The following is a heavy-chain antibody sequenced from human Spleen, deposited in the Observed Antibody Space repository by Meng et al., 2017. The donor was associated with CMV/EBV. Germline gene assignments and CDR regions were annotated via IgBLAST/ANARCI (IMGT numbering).Heavy chain of an antibody. CDR2: IKQDGSEK. CDR3: ARAPAVAGRYYFDY. J-gene: IGHJ4*02. D-gene: IGHD6-13*01. CDR1: GFTFSSYS. Sequence: GGSLRLSCAASGFTFSSYSMNWVRQAPGKGLEWVANIKQDGSEKNYVDSVKGRFTISRDNAKNSLYLQMNSLRAEDTAVYYCARAPAVAGRYYFDYWGQGTLVTVSS. V-gene: IGHV3-7*04.